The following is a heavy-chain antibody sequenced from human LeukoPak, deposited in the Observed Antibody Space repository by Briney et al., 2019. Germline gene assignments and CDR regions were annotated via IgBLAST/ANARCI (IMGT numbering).Heavy chain of an antibody. Sequence: PSETLSLTCTVSGGSISSYYWSWIRQPPGKGLEWIGYIYYSGSTNYNPSLKSRVTISVDTSKNQFSLKLSSVTAADTAVYYCARGGPYGDYLIDYWGQGTLVTVSS. D-gene: IGHD4-17*01. J-gene: IGHJ4*02. CDR1: GGSISSYY. CDR3: ARGGPYGDYLIDY. CDR2: IYYSGST. V-gene: IGHV4-59*01.